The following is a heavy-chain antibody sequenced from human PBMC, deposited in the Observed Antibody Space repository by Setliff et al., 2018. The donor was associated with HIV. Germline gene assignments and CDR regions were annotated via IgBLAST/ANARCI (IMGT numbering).Heavy chain of an antibody. CDR3: ARGVPLLPPHY. Sequence: SETLSLTCTVSGGSISSNNYYWGWIRQPPGKGLEWIGSIFYSETVYYGGRTFYSPSLKSRVTISVDTSKSQFSLKLSSVTAADTAVYYCARGVPLLPPHYWGQGTLVTVSS. CDR2: IFYSETVYYGGRT. D-gene: IGHD2-21*02. V-gene: IGHV4-39*07. J-gene: IGHJ4*02. CDR1: GGSISSNNYY.